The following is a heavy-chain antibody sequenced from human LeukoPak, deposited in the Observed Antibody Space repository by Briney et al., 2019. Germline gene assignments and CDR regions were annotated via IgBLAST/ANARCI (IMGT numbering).Heavy chain of an antibody. CDR1: GFTFSSYS. CDR2: VSYDGSVK. Sequence: PGGSLRLSCAVSGFTFSSYSINWVRQAPGKGLEWVAIVSYDGSVKYYADSVKGRFTISRDNSKNTLYLQMDSLSAEDTAVYLCAKPHTAMSSYYFDYWGQGTLVTVSS. CDR3: AKPHTAMSSYYFDY. V-gene: IGHV3-30*18. J-gene: IGHJ4*02. D-gene: IGHD5-18*01.